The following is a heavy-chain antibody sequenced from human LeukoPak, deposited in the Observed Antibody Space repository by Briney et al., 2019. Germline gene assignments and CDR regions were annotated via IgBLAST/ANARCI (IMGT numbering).Heavy chain of an antibody. Sequence: SVKVSCKASGGTFSSYAISWVRQAPGQGLEWMGRIIPILGIANYAQKFQGRVTITADKSTSTAYMELSSLRSEDTAVYYYARVPAVDIVVVPAALFDPWGQGTLATVSS. CDR3: ARVPAVDIVVVPAALFDP. CDR1: GGTFSSYA. J-gene: IGHJ5*02. CDR2: IIPILGIA. V-gene: IGHV1-69*04. D-gene: IGHD2-2*01.